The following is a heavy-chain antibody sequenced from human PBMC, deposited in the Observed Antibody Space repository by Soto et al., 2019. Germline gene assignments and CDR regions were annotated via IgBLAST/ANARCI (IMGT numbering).Heavy chain of an antibody. CDR1: GYTFTRYG. CDR3: ARGSWPDY. CDR2: TSTYNGNT. J-gene: IGHJ4*02. V-gene: IGHV1-18*01. Sequence: QVQLVQSGAEVKKPGASVKVSCKASGYTFTRYGISWVRQAPGQGLEWVGWTSTYNGNTDYAQKFQGRVTMTTETATSTAYMELRSLKSDDTAVYYCARGSWPDYWGQGTLVTVSS.